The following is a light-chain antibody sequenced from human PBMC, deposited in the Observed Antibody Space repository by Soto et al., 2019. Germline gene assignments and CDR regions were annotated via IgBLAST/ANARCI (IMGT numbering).Light chain of an antibody. V-gene: IGKV1-27*01. J-gene: IGKJ3*01. Sequence: DSQMTQSPSSLSASVGDRVTITCRASQAISNSLAWYQQKPGKVPKVLIYAASTLQSGVPSRFSGSGSGTDFTLTITSLQPEDVATYFCQKYHSAPFTFGPGTKLDIK. CDR2: AAS. CDR1: QAISNS. CDR3: QKYHSAPFT.